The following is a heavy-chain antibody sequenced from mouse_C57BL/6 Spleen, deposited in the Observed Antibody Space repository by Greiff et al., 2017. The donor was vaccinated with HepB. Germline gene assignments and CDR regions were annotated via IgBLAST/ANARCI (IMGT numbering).Heavy chain of an antibody. CDR2: IDPSDSYT. Sequence: QVQLQQSGAELVMPGASVKLSCKASGYTFTSYWMHWVKQRPGQGLEWIGEIDPSDSYTNYNQKFKGKSTLTVDKSSSTAYMQLSSLTSEDSAVYYCARGYGSSPGVWGTGTTVTVSS. CDR3: ARGYGSSPGV. V-gene: IGHV1-69*01. J-gene: IGHJ1*03. D-gene: IGHD1-1*01. CDR1: GYTFTSYW.